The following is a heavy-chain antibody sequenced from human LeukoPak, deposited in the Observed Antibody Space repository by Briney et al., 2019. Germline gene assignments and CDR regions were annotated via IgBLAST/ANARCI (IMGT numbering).Heavy chain of an antibody. D-gene: IGHD6-13*01. J-gene: IGHJ5*02. V-gene: IGHV1-69*13. CDR1: GGTVSRYP. CDR3: ASTRRYSSMGNNWFDP. Sequence: GASVKVSCKASGGTVSRYPISWVRQAPGQGLEWMGGIIPIFGTANYAQKFQGRVTITADESTSTAYMELSSLRSEDTAVYYCASTRRYSSMGNNWFDPWGQGTLVTVSS. CDR2: IIPIFGTA.